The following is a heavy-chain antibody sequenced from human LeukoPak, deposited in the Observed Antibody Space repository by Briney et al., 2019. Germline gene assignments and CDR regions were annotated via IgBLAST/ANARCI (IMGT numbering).Heavy chain of an antibody. Sequence: GGSLRLSCAASGFTFSSYAMHWVRQAPGKGLEWVAVISYDGSNKYYADSVKGRFTISRDNSKNTLYLQMNSLRAEDTALYYCARSPGIGVAGTVDYWGQGTLVTASS. V-gene: IGHV3-30-3*01. J-gene: IGHJ4*02. D-gene: IGHD6-19*01. CDR3: ARSPGIGVAGTVDY. CDR1: GFTFSSYA. CDR2: ISYDGSNK.